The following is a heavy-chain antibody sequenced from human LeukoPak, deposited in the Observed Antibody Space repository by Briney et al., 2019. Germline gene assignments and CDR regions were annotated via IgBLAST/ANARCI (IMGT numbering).Heavy chain of an antibody. D-gene: IGHD6-13*01. Sequence: GASVKVSCKASGYTFTGYYMYWVRQAPGQGLEWMGWINPNSGGTNYAQKFQGRVTMTRDTSISTAYMELSRLRSDDTAVYYCARDKTDSSTYSWFDPWGQGTLVTVSS. CDR2: INPNSGGT. CDR3: ARDKTDSSTYSWFDP. V-gene: IGHV1-2*02. J-gene: IGHJ5*02. CDR1: GYTFTGYY.